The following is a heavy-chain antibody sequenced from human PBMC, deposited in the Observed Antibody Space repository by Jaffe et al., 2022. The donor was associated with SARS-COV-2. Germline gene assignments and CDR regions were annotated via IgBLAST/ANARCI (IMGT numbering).Heavy chain of an antibody. CDR2: IHPGDSDS. CDR3: ARRDYYYGSGSPVDY. CDR1: GYSFTSYW. D-gene: IGHD3-10*01. Sequence: EVQLVQSGAEVKKPGESLKISCKGSGYSFTSYWIGWVRQMPGKGLEWMGIIHPGDSDSRYSPSFQGQVTISADKSISTANLQWSSLKASDTAMYYCARRDYYYGSGSPVDYWGQGTLVTVSS. J-gene: IGHJ4*02. V-gene: IGHV5-51*01.